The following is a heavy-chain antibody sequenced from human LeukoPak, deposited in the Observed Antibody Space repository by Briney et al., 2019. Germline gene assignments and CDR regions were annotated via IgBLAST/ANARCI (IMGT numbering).Heavy chain of an antibody. D-gene: IGHD1-26*01. CDR1: GGSISSGGYY. V-gene: IGHV4-30-2*01. J-gene: IGHJ4*02. CDR2: IYHSGST. Sequence: SETLSLTCTVSGGSISSGGYYWSWIRQPPGKGLEWIGYIYHSGSTHYNPSLKSRVTISVDRSKNQFSLKLSSVTAEDTAVYYRARDRPGGSYLDFDYWGQGTLVTVSS. CDR3: ARDRPGGSYLDFDY.